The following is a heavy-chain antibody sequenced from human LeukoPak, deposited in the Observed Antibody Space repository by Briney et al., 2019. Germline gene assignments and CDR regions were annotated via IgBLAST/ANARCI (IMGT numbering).Heavy chain of an antibody. CDR1: GITLSNYA. D-gene: IGHD3-22*01. J-gene: IGHJ4*02. CDR3: AKRGVVIRVILVGFHKEAYYFDS. CDR2: ISGSGGGT. V-gene: IGHV3-23*01. Sequence: PGGSLRLSCAVSGITLSNYAMTWVRQAPGKGLEWVAGISGSGGGTNYADSVKGRFTISRDNYKNTLYLQMNSLGAEDTAVYFCAKRGVVIRVILVGFHKEAYYFDSWAREPWSPSPQ.